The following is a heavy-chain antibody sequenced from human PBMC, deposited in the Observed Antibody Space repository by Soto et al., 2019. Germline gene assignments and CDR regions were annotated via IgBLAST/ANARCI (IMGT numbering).Heavy chain of an antibody. CDR3: ARDRIVGATKIYYGMDV. Sequence: QVQLVDSGGGVVQPGRSLRLSCAASGFTFSSYGMHWVRQAPGKGLEWVAVIWYDGSNKYYADSVKGRFTISRDNSKNTLYLQMNSLRAEDTAVYYCARDRIVGATKIYYGMDVWGQGTTVTVSS. V-gene: IGHV3-33*01. J-gene: IGHJ6*02. CDR2: IWYDGSNK. CDR1: GFTFSSYG. D-gene: IGHD1-26*01.